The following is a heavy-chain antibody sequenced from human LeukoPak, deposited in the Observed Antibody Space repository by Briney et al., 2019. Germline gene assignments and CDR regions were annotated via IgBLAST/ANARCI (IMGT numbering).Heavy chain of an antibody. CDR3: ARGGLWFGELFRNDAFDI. V-gene: IGHV1-18*01. CDR2: ISAYNGNT. Sequence: ASVKVSCKASGYTFTSYGISWVRQAPGQGLEWMGWISAYNGNTNYAQKLQGRVTMTTDTSTSTAYMELRSLRSDDTAVYYCARGGLWFGELFRNDAFDIWGQGTMVTVYS. J-gene: IGHJ3*02. D-gene: IGHD3-10*01. CDR1: GYTFTSYG.